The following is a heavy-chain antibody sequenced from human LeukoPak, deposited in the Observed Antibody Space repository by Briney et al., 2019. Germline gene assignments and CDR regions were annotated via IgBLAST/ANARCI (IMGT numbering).Heavy chain of an antibody. J-gene: IGHJ5*02. CDR3: ARQTGSSQIVGATTRFDP. Sequence: SETLSLTCTVSGGSISSGGYYWGWIRQPPGKGLEWIGTIYYSGSAYYNASLKSRVTISVDTSKNQFSLKLSSVTAADTAVYYCARQTGSSQIVGATTRFDPWGQGTLVTVSS. D-gene: IGHD1-26*01. CDR2: IYYSGSA. V-gene: IGHV4-39*01. CDR1: GGSISSGGYY.